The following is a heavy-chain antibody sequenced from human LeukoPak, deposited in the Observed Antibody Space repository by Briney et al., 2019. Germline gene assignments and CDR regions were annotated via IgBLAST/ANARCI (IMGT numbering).Heavy chain of an antibody. CDR3: ARGDNYVDS. Sequence: PSGTLSLTCLVSGASFSSDTRYWGWIRQPPGTGLEWIGSVYYTGSTFYNPSLRSRVFISLDTSKSQFSLKMTSVTAADTAHYYCARGDNYVDSWGQGTLVTVSS. V-gene: IGHV4-39*07. CDR2: VYYTGST. J-gene: IGHJ4*02. CDR1: GASFSSDTRY. D-gene: IGHD1-26*01.